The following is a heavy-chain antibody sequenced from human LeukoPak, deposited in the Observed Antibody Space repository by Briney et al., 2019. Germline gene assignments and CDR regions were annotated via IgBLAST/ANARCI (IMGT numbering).Heavy chain of an antibody. CDR2: MNPHSGNT. J-gene: IGHJ5*02. Sequence: GASVKVSCKASGYTFANYDINWVRQASGQGLEWMGWMNPHSGNTGYAQNFQGRVTMTRNTSISTAYMELSSLRSEDTAVYYCAAGRIMITFGGVIAISWFDPWGQGTLVTVSS. V-gene: IGHV1-8*01. CDR3: AAGRIMITFGGVIAISWFDP. CDR1: GYTFANYD. D-gene: IGHD3-16*02.